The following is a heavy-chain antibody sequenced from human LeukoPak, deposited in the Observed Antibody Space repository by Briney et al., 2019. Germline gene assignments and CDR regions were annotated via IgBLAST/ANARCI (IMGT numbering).Heavy chain of an antibody. CDR1: GFTFSSYG. J-gene: IGHJ3*02. Sequence: GGSLRLSCAASGFTFSSYGMHWVRQAPGKGLEWVAFIRYDGSNKYYADSVKGRFTISRDNSKNTLYLQMNSLRAEDTAVYYCAKRRVANIFDAFDIWGQGTMVTVSS. CDR2: IRYDGSNK. CDR3: AKRRVANIFDAFDI. D-gene: IGHD2-15*01. V-gene: IGHV3-30*02.